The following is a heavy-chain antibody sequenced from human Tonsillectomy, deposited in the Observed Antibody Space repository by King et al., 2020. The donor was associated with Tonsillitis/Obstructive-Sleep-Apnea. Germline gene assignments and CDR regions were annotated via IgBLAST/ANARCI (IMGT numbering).Heavy chain of an antibody. CDR3: ARDFVTFYYGTSGCAFDV. D-gene: IGHD3-22*01. J-gene: IGHJ3*01. V-gene: IGHV3-23*04. CDR1: GFTFSSHA. Sequence: VQLVEFGGGLVQPGESLRLSCAASGFTFSSHAMSWVRQAPGKGLQWVSSVVGSGESTYYSDSVKGRFTISRDNSKNTLFLQINSLRAEDTAVYYCARDFVTFYYGTSGCAFDVWGQGTMVTVSS. CDR2: VVGSGEST.